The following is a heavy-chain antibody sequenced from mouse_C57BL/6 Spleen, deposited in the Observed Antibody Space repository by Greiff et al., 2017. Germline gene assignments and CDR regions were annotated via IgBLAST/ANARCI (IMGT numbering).Heavy chain of an antibody. D-gene: IGHD2-5*01. CDR1: GYTFTSYW. CDR3: ASYSKSSDYAMDY. V-gene: IGHV1-7*01. J-gene: IGHJ4*01. CDR2: INPSSGYT. Sequence: QVQLKESGAELAKPGASVKLSCKASGYTFTSYWMHWVKQRPGQGLAWIGYINPSSGYTKYNQKFKDKATLTADKSSSTAYMQLSSLTYEDSAVYYCASYSKSSDYAMDYWGQGTSVTVSS.